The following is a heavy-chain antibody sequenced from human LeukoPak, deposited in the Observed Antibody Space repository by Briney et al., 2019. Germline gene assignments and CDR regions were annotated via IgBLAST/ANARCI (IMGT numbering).Heavy chain of an antibody. V-gene: IGHV4-39*07. CDR3: ARLRSPGDFDY. CDR2: IYYSGST. D-gene: IGHD1-26*01. Sequence: SETLSLTCSVSGGSVGGTNYYWAWIRQPPEKGLEWIGTIYYSGSTYYNVSLKSRVTISVDTSKNQFSLNLSSVTAADTAVYYCARLRSPGDFDYWGQGTLVTVSS. CDR1: GGSVGGTNYY. J-gene: IGHJ4*02.